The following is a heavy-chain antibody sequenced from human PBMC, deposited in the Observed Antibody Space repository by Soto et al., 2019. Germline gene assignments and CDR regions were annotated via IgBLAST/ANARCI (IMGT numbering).Heavy chain of an antibody. D-gene: IGHD5-12*01. V-gene: IGHV1-69*01. CDR3: PATIKGSRYYFDY. Sequence: QVQLVQSGAEVKKPGSSVKVSCKASGGTFSSYAIIWVRQAPGQGLERMGGIIPIFGTANYAQKFQGRVTITADESTSTAYMELSSLRSEDTAVYYCPATIKGSRYYFDYWGQGTLVTVSS. CDR2: IIPIFGTA. CDR1: GGTFSSYA. J-gene: IGHJ4*02.